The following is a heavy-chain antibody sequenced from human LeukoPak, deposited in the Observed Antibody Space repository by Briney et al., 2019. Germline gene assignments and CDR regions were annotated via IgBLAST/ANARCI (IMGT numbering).Heavy chain of an antibody. J-gene: IGHJ5*02. Sequence: PGGSLRLSCAASGFTFSNAWMSWVRQAPGKGLEWVSAISGSGGSTYYADSVKGRFTISRDNSKNTLYLQMNSLRAEDTAVYYCAKGPPTVTTNWFDPWGQGTLVTVSS. CDR2: ISGSGGST. CDR1: GFTFSNAW. CDR3: AKGPPTVTTNWFDP. V-gene: IGHV3-23*01. D-gene: IGHD4-11*01.